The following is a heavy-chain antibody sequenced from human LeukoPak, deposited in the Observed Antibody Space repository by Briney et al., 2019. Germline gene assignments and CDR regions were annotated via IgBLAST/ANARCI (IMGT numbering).Heavy chain of an antibody. D-gene: IGHD3-22*01. V-gene: IGHV4-59*01. CDR1: GGSISSYY. CDR2: IYYSGST. CDR3: ARSVYYYGSSGYDYYYYMDV. J-gene: IGHJ6*03. Sequence: SETLSLTCTVSGGSISSYYWSWIRQPPGKGLEWIGYIYYSGSTNYNPSLKSRVTISVDTSKNQFSLKLSSVTAADTAVYYCARSVYYYGSSGYDYYYYMDVWGKGTTVTISS.